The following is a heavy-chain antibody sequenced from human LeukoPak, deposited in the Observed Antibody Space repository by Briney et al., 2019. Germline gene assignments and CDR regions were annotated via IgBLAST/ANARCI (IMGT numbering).Heavy chain of an antibody. CDR1: GFTFSSYW. Sequence: PGGSLRLSCAASGFTFSSYWMSWVRQAPGKGLEWVANIKQDGSEKYYVDSVKGRFTISRDNAKNSLYLQMNSLRAEDAAVYYCARPGDYYDSSGYYRFEYWGQGTLVTVSS. V-gene: IGHV3-7*03. CDR3: ARPGDYYDSSGYYRFEY. D-gene: IGHD3-22*01. J-gene: IGHJ4*02. CDR2: IKQDGSEK.